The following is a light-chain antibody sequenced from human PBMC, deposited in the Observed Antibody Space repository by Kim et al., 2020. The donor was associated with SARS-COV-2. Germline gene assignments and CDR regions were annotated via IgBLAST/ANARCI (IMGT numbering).Light chain of an antibody. V-gene: IGLV3-9*01. J-gene: IGLJ3*02. Sequence: VAREQRRRITRGGKNIGSKNLYCYQQKPGQAPVLVIYRDTNRPSEIPERFSGSNSGNTATLTISRAQAGDEADYYCQVWDSSTAVFGGGTQLTVL. CDR3: QVWDSSTAV. CDR2: RDT. CDR1: NIGSKN.